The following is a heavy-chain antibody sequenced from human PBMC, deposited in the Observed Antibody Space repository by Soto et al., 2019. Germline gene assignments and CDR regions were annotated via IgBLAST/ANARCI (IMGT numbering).Heavy chain of an antibody. CDR3: ARGLTIFGVVIRPSYSIDD. CDR1: GYTFTSYG. CDR2: ISAYNGNT. V-gene: IGHV1-18*01. J-gene: IGHJ4*02. D-gene: IGHD3-3*01. Sequence: ATVKVYCKSSGYTFTSYGISWVRQAPGQGLEWMGWISAYNGNTNYAQKLQGRVTMTTDTSTSTAYMELRSLRSDDTAVYYCARGLTIFGVVIRPSYSIDDWGQGPLLTVSS.